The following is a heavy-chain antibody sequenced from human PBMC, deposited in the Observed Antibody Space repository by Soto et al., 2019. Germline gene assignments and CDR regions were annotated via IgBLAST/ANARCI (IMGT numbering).Heavy chain of an antibody. J-gene: IGHJ3*02. Sequence: QVQLVQSGAELNKPGSSVRVSCKASGGTFNNYAVHWVRQAPGQGLEWMGGIIPKFSTSSSAQKFQGRVTMNVDRSTNTAYMELISLRSEDTALYSCARGGIGSQSYAFDIWGQGTAVTVSS. V-gene: IGHV1-69*06. CDR2: IIPKFSTS. CDR3: ARGGIGSQSYAFDI. CDR1: GGTFNNYA. D-gene: IGHD1-26*01.